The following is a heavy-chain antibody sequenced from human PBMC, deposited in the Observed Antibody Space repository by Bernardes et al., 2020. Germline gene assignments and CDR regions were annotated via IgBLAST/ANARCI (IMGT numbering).Heavy chain of an antibody. J-gene: IGHJ3*02. V-gene: IGHV3-23*01. D-gene: IGHD3-10*01. CDR3: AKAPVMTTVVPDAFDI. Sequence: GGSLRLSCAASGFTFTSYAMGWVRQAPGKGLEWVAVISGSGVSTYYPDSVKGRFTISRDNSKNTLDLQMSSLRVEDTAVYYWAKAPVMTTVVPDAFDIWGQGTMVTVSP. CDR2: ISGSGVST. CDR1: GFTFTSYA.